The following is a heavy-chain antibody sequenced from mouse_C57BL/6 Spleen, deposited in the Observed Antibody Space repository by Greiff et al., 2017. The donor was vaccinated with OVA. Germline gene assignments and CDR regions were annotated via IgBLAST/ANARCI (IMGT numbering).Heavy chain of an antibody. CDR1: GFSFTSYG. J-gene: IGHJ3*01. CDR3: ANNEWDYGYGDGWFAY. V-gene: IGHV2-5*01. Sequence: QVQLKESGPGLVQPSQSLSITCTVSGFSFTSYGVHWVRQSPGKGLEWLGVIWRGGSTDYKAAFMSRLSITKDNSKSQVFFKMNSLQSDDTAIYYCANNEWDYGYGDGWFAYWGQGTLVTVSA. CDR2: IWRGGST. D-gene: IGHD2-2*01.